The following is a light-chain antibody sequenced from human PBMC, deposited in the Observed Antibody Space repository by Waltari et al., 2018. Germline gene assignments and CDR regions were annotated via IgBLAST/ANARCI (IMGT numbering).Light chain of an antibody. CDR1: QSVCTY. CDR3: QQYYDYQRS. J-gene: IGKJ1*01. Sequence: AIRMTQSPSSLSASTGDRVTITCRASQSVCTYLAWYQQKPGKAPKLLIYAESTLQRGVPLRFSGSGSGTDFTLSISCLQSEDFATYYCQQYYDYQRSFGQGTKVEIK. CDR2: AES. V-gene: IGKV1-8*01.